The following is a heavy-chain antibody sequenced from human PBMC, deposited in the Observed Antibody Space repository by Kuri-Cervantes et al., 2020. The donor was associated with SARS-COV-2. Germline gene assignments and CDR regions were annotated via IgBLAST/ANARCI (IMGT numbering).Heavy chain of an antibody. CDR1: GFTFRRYE. Sequence: GGSLRLSCAASGFTFRRYEMNWVRQAPGKGLEWVSYISSSGSTIYYADSVKGRFTIYRDNAKNSLYLQMNSLRAEDTAVYYCASPYYYDSSGAPPSYYYYGMDVWGQGTTVTVSS. J-gene: IGHJ6*02. V-gene: IGHV3-48*03. D-gene: IGHD3-22*01. CDR2: ISSSGSTI. CDR3: ASPYYYDSSGAPPSYYYYGMDV.